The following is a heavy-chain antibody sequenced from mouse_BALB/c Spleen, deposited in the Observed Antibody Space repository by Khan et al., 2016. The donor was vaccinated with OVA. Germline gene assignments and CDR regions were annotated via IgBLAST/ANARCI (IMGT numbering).Heavy chain of an antibody. CDR2: INTHSGVP. CDR1: GYTFTTAG. CDR3: ARGGAAYYRSDGGAMEY. Sequence: QIQLVQSGPELKKPGETVRISCKASGYTFTTAGIQWVQKMPGKGLKWIGWINTHSGVPKYAEDFKGRFAFSLEISVNTAYLQITNLKTEDTATSFCARGGAAYYRSDGGAMEYWGQGTSVTVSS. J-gene: IGHJ4*01. D-gene: IGHD2-12*01. V-gene: IGHV9-4*02.